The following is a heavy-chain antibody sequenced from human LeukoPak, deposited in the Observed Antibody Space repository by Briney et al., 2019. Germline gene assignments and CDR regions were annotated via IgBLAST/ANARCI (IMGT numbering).Heavy chain of an antibody. CDR1: GGTFSSYA. V-gene: IGHV1-69*05. CDR2: IIPIFGTA. J-gene: IGHJ5*02. Sequence: SVKVSSKASGGTFSSYAISWVRQAPGQGLEWMGRIIPIFGTANYAQKFRGRVTITTDESTSTAYMELSSLRSEDTAVYYCASLSRGSFEQLGRPWGQGTLVTVSS. D-gene: IGHD6-6*01. CDR3: ASLSRGSFEQLGRP.